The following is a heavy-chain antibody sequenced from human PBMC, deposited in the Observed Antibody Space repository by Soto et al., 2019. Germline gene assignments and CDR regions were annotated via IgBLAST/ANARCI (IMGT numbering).Heavy chain of an antibody. CDR2: ISYDGSNK. Sequence: QVQLVESGGGVVQPGRSLRLSCAASGFTFSSYAMHWVRQAPGKGLEWVAVISYDGSNKYYADSVKGRFTISRDNSKNTPYLQMNSLRAEDTAVYYCARDRFVDTAMADDYYYYDGMDVWGQGTTVTVSS. V-gene: IGHV3-30-3*01. CDR1: GFTFSSYA. CDR3: ARDRFVDTAMADDYYYYDGMDV. D-gene: IGHD5-18*01. J-gene: IGHJ6*02.